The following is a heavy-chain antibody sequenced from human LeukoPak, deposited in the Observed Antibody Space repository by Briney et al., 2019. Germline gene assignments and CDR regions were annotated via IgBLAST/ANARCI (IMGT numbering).Heavy chain of an antibody. CDR3: ASQLEIQLWPTPFDY. D-gene: IGHD5-18*01. J-gene: IGHJ4*02. CDR1: GFTFSSHG. CDR2: ISYDGSNK. Sequence: PGRSLRLSCAASGFTFSSHGMHWVRQAPGKGLEWVAVISYDGSNKYYADSVKGRFTISRDNSKNTLYLQMNSLRAEDTAVYYCASQLEIQLWPTPFDYWGQGTLVTVSS. V-gene: IGHV3-30*03.